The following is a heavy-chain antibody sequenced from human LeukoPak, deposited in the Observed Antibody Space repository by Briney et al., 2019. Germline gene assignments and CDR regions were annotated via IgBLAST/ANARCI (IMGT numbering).Heavy chain of an antibody. J-gene: IGHJ5*02. D-gene: IGHD3-10*01. CDR2: IYYSGST. CDR1: GGSISSYY. CDR3: ARGEPDYVNWFDP. V-gene: IGHV4-59*01. Sequence: SETLSLTCTVSGGSISSYYWSWIRQPPGKGLEWIGYIYYSGSTNYNPSLKSRVTISVDTSENQFSLKLSSVTAADTAVYYCARGEPDYVNWFDPWGQGTLVTVSS.